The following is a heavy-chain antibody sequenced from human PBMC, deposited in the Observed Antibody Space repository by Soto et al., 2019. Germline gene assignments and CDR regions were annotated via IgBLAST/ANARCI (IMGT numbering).Heavy chain of an antibody. Sequence: QLRLQESGSGLLKPSQTLSLTCVVSGGSVSRRDYSWSWIRQPPGKGLEWIGYIYHSRNTYYNPSLKSRVTISIDRSKTQFSLQMTSVTAADTAVYYCAKVVLAPEARRNWFDPWGQGTLVTVSS. CDR2: IYHSRNT. CDR1: GGSVSRRDYS. CDR3: AKVVLAPEARRNWFDP. D-gene: IGHD1-26*01. V-gene: IGHV4-30-2*01. J-gene: IGHJ5*02.